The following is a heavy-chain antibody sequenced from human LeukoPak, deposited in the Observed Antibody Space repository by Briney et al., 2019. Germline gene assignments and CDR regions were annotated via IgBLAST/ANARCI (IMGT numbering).Heavy chain of an antibody. V-gene: IGHV3-9*01. CDR3: AKDNRRHYTSGPNPDSLH. D-gene: IGHD6-19*01. CDR1: GFIFNNYA. J-gene: IGHJ4*02. Sequence: GGSLRLSCAGSGFIFNNYAMHWVRQPPGKGLEWVSGISWNSGTIDYADSVRGRFTISRDNAKNSLYLQMDSLRVEHTAFYYCAKDNRRHYTSGPNPDSLHWGQGALVTVSS. CDR2: ISWNSGTI.